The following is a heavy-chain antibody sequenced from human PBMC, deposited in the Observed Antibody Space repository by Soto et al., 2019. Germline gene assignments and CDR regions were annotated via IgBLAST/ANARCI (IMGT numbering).Heavy chain of an antibody. CDR1: GGSISSGDYY. CDR2: IYYSGST. Sequence: QVQLQESGPGLVKPSQTLSLTCTVSGGSISSGDYYWSWIRQPPGKGLEWIGYIYYSGSTYYNPSLKSRVTISVDTSKNQFSLKLSSVTAADTAVYYCAREGGSSGYYYLPPSYWYFDLWGRGTLVTVSS. D-gene: IGHD3-22*01. V-gene: IGHV4-30-4*01. J-gene: IGHJ2*01. CDR3: AREGGSSGYYYLPPSYWYFDL.